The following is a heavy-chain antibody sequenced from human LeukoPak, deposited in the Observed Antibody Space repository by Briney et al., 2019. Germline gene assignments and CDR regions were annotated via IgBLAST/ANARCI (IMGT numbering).Heavy chain of an antibody. Sequence: SETLSLTCTVSGGSIRSSSFNWGWIRQPPGKGLEWIGSIHYTGTTFYNPSLKSRVTISVDTSKNQFSLKLRSVTAADTAVYYCARTGGSFYFYYYMDVWGKGTTVTVSS. CDR2: IHYTGTT. CDR1: GGSIRSSSFN. J-gene: IGHJ6*03. D-gene: IGHD1-26*01. V-gene: IGHV4-39*07. CDR3: ARTGGSFYFYYYMDV.